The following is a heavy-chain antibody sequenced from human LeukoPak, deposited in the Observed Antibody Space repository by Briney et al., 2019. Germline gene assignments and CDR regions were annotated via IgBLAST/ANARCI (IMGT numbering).Heavy chain of an antibody. CDR3: ARDHRQAPAAIDY. CDR1: GDSISNGGYY. V-gene: IGHV4-30-2*01. D-gene: IGHD2-2*01. Sequence: SETLSLTCSVSGDSISNGGYYWGWIRQPPGKGLEWIGYMSHSGNTYYNPSLTSRVIISVDRSKNQFSLQLASVTAADTAVYFCARDHRQAPAAIDYWGQGALVTVSS. J-gene: IGHJ4*02. CDR2: MSHSGNT.